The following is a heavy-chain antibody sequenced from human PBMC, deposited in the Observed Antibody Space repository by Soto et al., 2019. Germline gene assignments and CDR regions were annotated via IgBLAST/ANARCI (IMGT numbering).Heavy chain of an antibody. V-gene: IGHV3-33*06. CDR2: IWYDGSNK. CDR1: GFTFSSYG. D-gene: IGHD3-10*01. J-gene: IGHJ5*02. Sequence: QVQLVESGGGVVQPGRSLRLSCAASGFTFSSYGMHWVRQAPGKGLEWVAVIWYDGSNKYYADSVKGRFTISRDNSKNTLYLQMNSLRAEDTAVYYCAKLWFGEEDWFDPWGQGTLVTVSS. CDR3: AKLWFGEEDWFDP.